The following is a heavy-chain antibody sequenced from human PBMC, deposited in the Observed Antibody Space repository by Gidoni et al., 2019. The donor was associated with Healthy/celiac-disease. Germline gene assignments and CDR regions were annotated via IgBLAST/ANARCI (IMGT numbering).Heavy chain of an antibody. CDR2: IYYSGST. D-gene: IGHD6-19*01. CDR3: ARQQWLAKADY. V-gene: IGHV4-39*01. Sequence: QLQLQESGPGLVKPSETLSLTCTVSGASISSSSYYWGWIRQPPGKGLEWIGSIYYSGSTYYNPSLKSRVTISVDTSKNQFSLKLSSVTAADTAVYYCARQQWLAKADYWGQGTLVTVSS. CDR1: GASISSSSYY. J-gene: IGHJ4*02.